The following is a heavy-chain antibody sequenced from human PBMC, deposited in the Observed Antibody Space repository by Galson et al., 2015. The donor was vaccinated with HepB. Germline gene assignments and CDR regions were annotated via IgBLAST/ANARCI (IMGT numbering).Heavy chain of an antibody. V-gene: IGHV1-58*01. Sequence: SVKVSCKASGFTFTSSAVQWVRQARGQRLEWIGWIVVGSGNTNYAQKFQERVTITRDMSTSTAYMELSSLRSEDTAVYYCAADQGYYDSRPGDYYYYYMDVWGKGTTVTVSS. CDR2: IVVGSGNT. D-gene: IGHD3-22*01. J-gene: IGHJ6*03. CDR1: GFTFTSSA. CDR3: AADQGYYDSRPGDYYYYYMDV.